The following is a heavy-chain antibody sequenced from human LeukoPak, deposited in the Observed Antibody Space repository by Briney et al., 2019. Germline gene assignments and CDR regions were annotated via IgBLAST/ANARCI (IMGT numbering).Heavy chain of an antibody. V-gene: IGHV1-46*01. J-gene: IGHJ4*02. D-gene: IGHD1-26*01. CDR2: INPSGGST. CDR1: GYTFTSYY. CDR3: ARVYSGSYPDY. Sequence: VSVKVSCKASGYTFTSYYMHWVRQAPGQGLELMGIINPSGGSTSYAQKFQGRITMTRDTSTSTVYMELSSLRSEDTAVYYCARVYSGSYPDYWGQGTLVTVSS.